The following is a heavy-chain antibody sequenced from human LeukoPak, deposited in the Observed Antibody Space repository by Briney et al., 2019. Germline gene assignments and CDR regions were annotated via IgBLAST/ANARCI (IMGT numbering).Heavy chain of an antibody. Sequence: GASVKVSCKASGYTFTSYGISWVRQAPGQGLEWMGWISAYNGNTNYAQKLQGGVTMTTDTSTSTAYMELRSLRSDDTAVYYCARARYCSSTSCSEFDYWGQGTLVTVSS. J-gene: IGHJ4*02. CDR1: GYTFTSYG. CDR3: ARARYCSSTSCSEFDY. CDR2: ISAYNGNT. V-gene: IGHV1-18*01. D-gene: IGHD2-2*01.